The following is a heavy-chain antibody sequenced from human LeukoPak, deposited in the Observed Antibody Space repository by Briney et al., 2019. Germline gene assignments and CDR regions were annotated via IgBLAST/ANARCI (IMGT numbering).Heavy chain of an antibody. J-gene: IGHJ6*02. V-gene: IGHV1-46*01. CDR3: ARDTEWELNYYYYGMDV. CDR1: GYTFTSYA. Sequence: ASVKVSCKASGYTFTSYAMHWVRQAPGQGLEWMGIINPTGGSTSYAQKFQGRVTVTRDTSTSTVYMELSSLRSEDTAVYYCARDTEWELNYYYYGMDVWGQGTTVTVSS. D-gene: IGHD1-26*01. CDR2: INPTGGST.